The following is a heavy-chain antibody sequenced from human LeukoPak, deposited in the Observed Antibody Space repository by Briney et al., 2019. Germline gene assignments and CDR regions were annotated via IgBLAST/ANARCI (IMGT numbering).Heavy chain of an antibody. CDR2: IYYSGST. J-gene: IGHJ4*02. D-gene: IGHD3-3*02. CDR1: GGSISSGGYY. Sequence: SRTLSLTCTVSGGSISSGGYYWSWIRQHPGKGLEWIGYIYYSGSTYYNPSLKSRVTISVDTSKNQFSLKLSSVTAADTAVYYCARAHPPFAYYFDYWGQGTLVTVSS. CDR3: ARAHPPFAYYFDY. V-gene: IGHV4-31*03.